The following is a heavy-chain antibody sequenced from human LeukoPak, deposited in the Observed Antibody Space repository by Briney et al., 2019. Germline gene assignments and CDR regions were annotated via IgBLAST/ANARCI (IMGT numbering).Heavy chain of an antibody. D-gene: IGHD3-3*01. J-gene: IGHJ4*02. Sequence: ASVKVSCKASGYTFTSYDINWVRQATGQGLEWMGWMNPNSGNTGYAQKFQGRVTITRNTSISTAYMELSSLRSEDTAVYYCARGYWYYDFWSGYYRSYFDYWGQGTLVTVSS. CDR1: GYTFTSYD. V-gene: IGHV1-8*03. CDR3: ARGYWYYDFWSGYYRSYFDY. CDR2: MNPNSGNT.